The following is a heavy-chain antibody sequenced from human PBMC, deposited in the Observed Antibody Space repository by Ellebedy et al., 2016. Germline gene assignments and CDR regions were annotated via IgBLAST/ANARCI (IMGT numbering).Heavy chain of an antibody. Sequence: GESLKISCKDSGYSFSNYWIGWVRQMPGQGLEWMGIIHLTDSDTRYHPSFQGQVTISADSSITTAFLRWSSLRASDTAIYYCARGDHYAEHADAFHVWGQGTRLTVAS. D-gene: IGHD3-16*01. J-gene: IGHJ3*01. V-gene: IGHV5-51*01. CDR1: GYSFSNYW. CDR3: ARGDHYAEHADAFHV. CDR2: IHLTDSDT.